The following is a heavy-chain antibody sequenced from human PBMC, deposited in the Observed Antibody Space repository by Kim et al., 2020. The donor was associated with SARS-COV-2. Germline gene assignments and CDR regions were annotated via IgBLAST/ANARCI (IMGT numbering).Heavy chain of an antibody. CDR3: ARGANWFDY. V-gene: IGHV4-59*01. D-gene: IGHD1-1*01. Sequence: SETLSLTCIVSGASLSNYHWSWMRQPPGMGLEWIGYIYYSGDTNYNPSLQSRVTMSVDTSKNQFSLNLNSVTAADTAVYYCARGANWFDYWGQGSLVSVSS. J-gene: IGHJ4*02. CDR2: IYYSGDT. CDR1: GASLSNYH.